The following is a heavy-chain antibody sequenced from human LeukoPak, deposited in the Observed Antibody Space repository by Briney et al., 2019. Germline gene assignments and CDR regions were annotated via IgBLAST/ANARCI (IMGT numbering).Heavy chain of an antibody. V-gene: IGHV3-13*01. D-gene: IGHD6-19*01. CDR3: ARAVAGYNWFDP. Sequence: PGGSLRLSCAASGFTFSSYSMNWVRQATGKGLEWVSAIGTAGDTYYPGSVKGRFTISRENAKNSLYLQMNSLRAGDTAVYYCARAVAGYNWFDPWGQGTLVTVSS. J-gene: IGHJ5*02. CDR2: IGTAGDT. CDR1: GFTFSSYS.